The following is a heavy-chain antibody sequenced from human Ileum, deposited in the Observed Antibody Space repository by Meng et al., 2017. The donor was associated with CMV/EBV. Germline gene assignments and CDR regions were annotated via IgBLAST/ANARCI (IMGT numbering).Heavy chain of an antibody. J-gene: IGHJ4*02. V-gene: IGHV6-1*01. Sequence: LHLHQSGLWLLKPLQPLFLPWAVSGDTVSRNSFVCNWIRQSPSRGLEWLGRTFSKSTYYNDYAGSVKSRIIINADTSNNQLSLQLNSVTPDDTAVYYCATDWDLNYWGQGILVTVSS. CDR3: ATDWDLNY. D-gene: IGHD3-9*01. CDR1: GDTVSRNSFV. CDR2: TFSKSTYYN.